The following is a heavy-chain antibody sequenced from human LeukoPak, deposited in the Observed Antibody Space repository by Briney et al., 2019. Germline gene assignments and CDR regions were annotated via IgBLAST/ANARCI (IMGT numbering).Heavy chain of an antibody. J-gene: IGHJ4*02. CDR2: ISSSSSTI. CDR1: GFTFSSYS. V-gene: IGHV3-48*01. Sequence: GGSLRLSCAASGFTFSSYSMNWVRQAPGKGLEWVSYISSSSSTIYYADSVKGRFIISRDNAKNSLYLQMNSLRAEDTAVYYCARDTRGLFDYWGQGTLVTVSS. CDR3: ARDTRGLFDY.